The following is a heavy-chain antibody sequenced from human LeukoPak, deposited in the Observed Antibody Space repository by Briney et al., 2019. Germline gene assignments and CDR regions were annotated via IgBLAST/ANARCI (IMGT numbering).Heavy chain of an antibody. CDR1: GYTFTSYA. Sequence: ASVRVSCKASGYTFTSYAMHWVRQAPGQRLEWMGWINAGNGNTKYSQKFQGRVTITRDTSASTAYMELSSLRSEDTAVYYCARDQYVGATTFDYWGQGTLVTVSS. V-gene: IGHV1-3*01. CDR2: INAGNGNT. CDR3: ARDQYVGATTFDY. D-gene: IGHD1-26*01. J-gene: IGHJ4*02.